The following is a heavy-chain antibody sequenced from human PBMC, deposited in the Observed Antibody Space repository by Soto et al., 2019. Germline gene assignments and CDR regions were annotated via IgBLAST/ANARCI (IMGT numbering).Heavy chain of an antibody. D-gene: IGHD2-2*01. J-gene: IGHJ6*02. CDR1: GGTFSRYS. V-gene: IGHV1-69*08. CDR2: IIPIFGIA. Sequence: QVQLVQSGAEVKKPGSSVKVSCKASGGTFSRYSITWVRQAPGHGLEWIGRIIPIFGIASYAQKFQGRVTITADESTSTAYRELSSLRSDDTAVYYCAREDRDRETGLVPAAIAGMDVWGQGTTVTVSS. CDR3: AREDRDRETGLVPAAIAGMDV.